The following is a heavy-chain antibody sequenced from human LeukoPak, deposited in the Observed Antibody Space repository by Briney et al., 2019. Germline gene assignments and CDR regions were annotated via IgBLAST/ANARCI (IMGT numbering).Heavy chain of an antibody. V-gene: IGHV3-23*01. CDR2: ISGSGGST. CDR1: GFTFSSYA. Sequence: GGSLRLSCAVSGFTFSSYAMSWVRQAPGKGLEWVSAISGSGGSTYYADSVKGRFTISRDNSKNTLYLQMNSLRAEDTAVYYCARGSSSKLRLGELSLGYWGQGTLVTVSS. CDR3: ARGSSSKLRLGELSLGY. D-gene: IGHD3-16*02. J-gene: IGHJ4*02.